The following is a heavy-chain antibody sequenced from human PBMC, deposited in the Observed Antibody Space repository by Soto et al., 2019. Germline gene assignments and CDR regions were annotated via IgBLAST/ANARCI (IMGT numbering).Heavy chain of an antibody. D-gene: IGHD3-22*01. CDR2: IKSKTDGGTQ. CDR3: INRQEMYYYDTSGYALEGLDP. V-gene: IGHV3-15*07. J-gene: IGHJ5*02. Sequence: EVQLVDSGGGLVKPGGSLRLSCAASGFTFSNAWMNWVRQAPGKGLEWVGRIKSKTDGGTQDYAAHVKGRFTISRDDSKNTLYLQLNSLKTEDTAVYYCINRQEMYYYDTSGYALEGLDPWGQGTLVSVSS. CDR1: GFTFSNAW.